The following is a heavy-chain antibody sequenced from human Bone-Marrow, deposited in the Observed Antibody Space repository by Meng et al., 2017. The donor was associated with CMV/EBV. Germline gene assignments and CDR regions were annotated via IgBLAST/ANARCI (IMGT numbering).Heavy chain of an antibody. CDR2: IRYDGSNK. V-gene: IGHV3-30*02. CDR1: GFTFSSYG. D-gene: IGHD3-10*01. CDR3: ARDSGSNRPYYHYYDVDV. Sequence: GESLKISCAASGFTFSSYGMHWVRQAPGKGLEWVAFIRYDGSNKYYADSVKGRFTISRDNSKNTLYLQMNSLRAEDTAVYYCARDSGSNRPYYHYYDVDVWGHGTTVTVSS. J-gene: IGHJ6*02.